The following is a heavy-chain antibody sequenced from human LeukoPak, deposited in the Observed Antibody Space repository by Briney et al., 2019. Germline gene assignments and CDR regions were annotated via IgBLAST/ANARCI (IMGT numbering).Heavy chain of an antibody. V-gene: IGHV4-59*01. CDR1: GGSISSYY. D-gene: IGHD5-18*01. CDR3: AREEASGTGIHDY. Sequence: SETLSLTCTVSGGSISSYYWSWIRQPPGKGLEGFGYIYYSGSTNYNPSLKSRVTISVDTSKNQFSLKLSSVTAADTAVYYCAREEASGTGIHDYWGQGTLVTVSS. J-gene: IGHJ4*02. CDR2: IYYSGST.